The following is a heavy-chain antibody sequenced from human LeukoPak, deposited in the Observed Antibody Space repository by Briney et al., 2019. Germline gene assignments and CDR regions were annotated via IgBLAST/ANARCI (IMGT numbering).Heavy chain of an antibody. CDR2: IIPIFGTA. D-gene: IGHD1-1*01. V-gene: IGHV1-69*01. CDR1: GGTFSSYA. CDR3: ASMGTASTSGTTHPSCP. Sequence: SVKVSCKASGGTFSSYAISWVRQAPGQGLEWMGGIIPIFGTANYAQKFQGRVTITADESTSTAYMELSSLRSEDTAVYYCASMGTASTSGTTHPSCPWGQGTLVTVSS. J-gene: IGHJ5*02.